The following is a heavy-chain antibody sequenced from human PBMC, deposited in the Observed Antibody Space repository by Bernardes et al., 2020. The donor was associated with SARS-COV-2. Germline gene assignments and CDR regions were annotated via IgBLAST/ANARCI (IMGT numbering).Heavy chain of an antibody. CDR1: GYTLTELS. J-gene: IGHJ4*02. V-gene: IGHV1-24*01. CDR3: ATWPAIFGVSYFDY. D-gene: IGHD3-3*01. CDR2: FDPEDGET. Sequence: ASVKVSCKVSGYTLTELSMHWVRQPPGKGLAWMGGFDPEDGETIYAQKLQGRVTMTEDTSTHTAYLKLSSLRSEDTAVYYCATWPAIFGVSYFDYWGQGTLVTVSS.